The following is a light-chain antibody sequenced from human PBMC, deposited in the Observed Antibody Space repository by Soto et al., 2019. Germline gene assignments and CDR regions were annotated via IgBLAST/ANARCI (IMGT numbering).Light chain of an antibody. Sequence: EIVLTQSPGTLSLSPGERATLSCRASQSVSSSYLAWYQQKPGQAPRLLIYGASSRATGIPDRFSGSGSGSDFTFTITRLEPEDVEVYFCQQYCSSPPRTFGGGTKVEIK. CDR2: GAS. J-gene: IGKJ4*01. V-gene: IGKV3-20*01. CDR1: QSVSSSY. CDR3: QQYCSSPPRT.